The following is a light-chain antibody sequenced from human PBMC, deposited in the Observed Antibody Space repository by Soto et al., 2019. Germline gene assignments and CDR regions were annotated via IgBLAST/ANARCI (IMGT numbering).Light chain of an antibody. CDR1: QIISSAY. V-gene: IGKV3-20*01. J-gene: IGKJ1*01. CDR2: ASS. Sequence: EIVLTQSPGTLSLSPGDRATLSCRASQIISSAYLAWYQHRPGQSPRLLIYASSSRATGIPDRFSGSGSGTDFTVTISRLEHEDFAVYFCLQCGSSLPWTFGQGTKVEMK. CDR3: LQCGSSLPWT.